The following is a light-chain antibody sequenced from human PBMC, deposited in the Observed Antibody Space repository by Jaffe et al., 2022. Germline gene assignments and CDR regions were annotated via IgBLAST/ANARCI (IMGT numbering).Light chain of an antibody. Sequence: DVQMTQSPSTLYASVGDTVTITCRASQSITNWLAWYRQKPGKAPNLLIYTASNLQSGVPSRFSGSGFGTEFTLTISSLQPDDFATYYCQQYNTNSGTFGQGTKLEIK. V-gene: IGKV1-5*03. J-gene: IGKJ2*01. CDR1: QSITNW. CDR2: TAS. CDR3: QQYNTNSGT.